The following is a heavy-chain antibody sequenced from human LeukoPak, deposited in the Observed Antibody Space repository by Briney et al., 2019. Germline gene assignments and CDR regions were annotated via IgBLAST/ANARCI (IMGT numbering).Heavy chain of an antibody. V-gene: IGHV3-33*01. Sequence: QSGGSLRLSCAASGFTFSSYGMHWVHQAPGKGLEWVTVIWYDGSNKYYADSVKGRFTISRDNSKNTLYLQMNSLRAEDTAVYYCARALGSSSWYERYYCGMDVWGQGTTVIVSS. CDR3: ARALGSSSWYERYYCGMDV. CDR2: IWYDGSNK. D-gene: IGHD6-13*01. CDR1: GFTFSSYG. J-gene: IGHJ6*02.